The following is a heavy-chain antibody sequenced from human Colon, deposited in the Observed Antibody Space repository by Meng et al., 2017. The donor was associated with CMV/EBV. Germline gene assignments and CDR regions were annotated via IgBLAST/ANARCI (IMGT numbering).Heavy chain of an antibody. V-gene: IGHV2-5*02. CDR2: IYWDDDK. CDR3: AHKSLPAAFFDY. Sequence: QIPLKESGPTLVTPPQTLTLTCTFSGFSLNTYEVGVGWFRQPPGKAPEWLALIYWDDDKRYRSSLGNRLTLTHDASKNQVVLTMTDMDPVDTATYYCAHKSLPAAFFDYWSQGTLVTVSS. D-gene: IGHD2-2*01. CDR1: GFSLNTYEVG. J-gene: IGHJ4*02.